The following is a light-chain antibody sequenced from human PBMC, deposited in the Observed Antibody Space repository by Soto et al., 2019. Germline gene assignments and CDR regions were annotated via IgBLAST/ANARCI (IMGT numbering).Light chain of an antibody. CDR3: QQYNNWPPST. CDR2: GAS. CDR1: QSVSSN. V-gene: IGKV3-15*01. Sequence: EIVMTQSPATLSVSPGERATLSCRASQSVSSNLAWYQQKPGQAPRRLIYGASTRATGIPARFSCSGSGREFTLTISGLQSEDFAVYYCQQYNNWPPSTFGQGTKLEIK. J-gene: IGKJ2*01.